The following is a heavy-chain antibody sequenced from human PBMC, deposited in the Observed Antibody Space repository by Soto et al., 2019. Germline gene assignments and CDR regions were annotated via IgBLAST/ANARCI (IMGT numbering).Heavy chain of an antibody. CDR2: ISSSSSNI. CDR3: ASDRSLGSNWYDYLES. CDR1: GFTFSSRA. Sequence: EVQLVESGGGLVQPGGSLRLSCTASGFTFSSRAMNWVRQFPGRGLEWVSYISSSSSNIDYADSVKGRFTVSRDNAKNALYLQMNTLRDEDTAVYYCASDRSLGSNWYDYLESWGQGTLVTVSS. D-gene: IGHD3-16*01. V-gene: IGHV3-48*02. J-gene: IGHJ4*02.